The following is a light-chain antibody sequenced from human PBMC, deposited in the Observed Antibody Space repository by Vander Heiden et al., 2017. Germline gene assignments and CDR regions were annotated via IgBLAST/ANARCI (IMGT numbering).Light chain of an antibody. CDR2: AAS. J-gene: IGKJ1*01. CDR3: QQYYGYPRA. Sequence: FRMTQSPPSYSASTGGRVFITCRASQTINNYGAWYQQKPEKAPKLLIYAASTLQSGVPSRFSGSGSGTDFTLTISCLQSEDFATYYCQQYYGYPRAFGPGTKVEVK. V-gene: IGKV1-8*01. CDR1: QTINNY.